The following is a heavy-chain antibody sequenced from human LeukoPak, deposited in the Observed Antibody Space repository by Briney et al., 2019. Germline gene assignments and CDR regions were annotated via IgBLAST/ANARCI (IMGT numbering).Heavy chain of an antibody. CDR3: AREKVRQSGMDV. V-gene: IGHV1-2*06. D-gene: IGHD2-2*01. CDR1: GYTFTGYY. J-gene: IGHJ6*02. Sequence: ASAKVSCKASGYTFTGYYIHWVRQAPGQGLEWMGRINPNSGGTNYAQKFQGRVTMTRDTSISTAYMELGRLRSDDTAVYYCAREKVRQSGMDVWGQGTTVTVSS. CDR2: INPNSGGT.